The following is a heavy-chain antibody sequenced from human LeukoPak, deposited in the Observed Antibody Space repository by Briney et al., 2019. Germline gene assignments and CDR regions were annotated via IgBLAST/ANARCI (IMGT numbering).Heavy chain of an antibody. V-gene: IGHV3-7*03. CDR2: IKQDGGEK. CDR3: ARAPITMAQRWFDP. J-gene: IGHJ5*02. Sequence: PGGSLRLSCAASGFTFSSYWMSWVRQAPGKGLEWVANIKQDGGEKYHVDSVKGRFTISRDNAKNSLYLQMNSLRAEDTAVYYCARAPITMAQRWFDPWGQGTLVTVSS. CDR1: GFTFSSYW. D-gene: IGHD3-10*01.